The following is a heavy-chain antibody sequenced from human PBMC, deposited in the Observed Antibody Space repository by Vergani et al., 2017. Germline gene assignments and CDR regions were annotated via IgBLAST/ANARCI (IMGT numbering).Heavy chain of an antibody. D-gene: IGHD1-26*01. J-gene: IGHJ3*02. Sequence: QVQLVQSGAEVKKPGASVKVSCKASGYTFTSYGISWVRQAPGQGLEWMGWISAYNGNTNYAQKVQGRVTMTTDTSTRSAYMELRSLRSDDTAVYYCGRDQKEWELLDNFAFDSWGQGTMVTVSS. CDR1: GYTFTSYG. CDR2: ISAYNGNT. CDR3: GRDQKEWELLDNFAFDS. V-gene: IGHV1-18*01.